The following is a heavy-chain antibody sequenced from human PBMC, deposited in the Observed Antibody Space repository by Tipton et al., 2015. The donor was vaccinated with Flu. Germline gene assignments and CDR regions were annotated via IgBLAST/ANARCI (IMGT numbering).Heavy chain of an antibody. D-gene: IGHD4-23*01. CDR2: INHSGST. CDR1: GGSFSGYY. V-gene: IGHV4-34*01. Sequence: TLSLTCAVYGGSFSGYYWSWIRQPPGKGLEWNGEINHSGSTNYNPSLKSRVTISVDTSKNQFSLKLSSVTAADTAVYYCARAVGQGKDYFDYWGQGTLVTVSS. J-gene: IGHJ4*02. CDR3: ARAVGQGKDYFDY.